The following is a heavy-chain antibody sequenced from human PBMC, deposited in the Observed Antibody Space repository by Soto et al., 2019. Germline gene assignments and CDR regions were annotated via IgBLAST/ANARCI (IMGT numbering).Heavy chain of an antibody. D-gene: IGHD4-17*01. CDR1: GFTFDDYA. V-gene: IGHV3-9*01. Sequence: PGGSLRLSCAASGFTFDDYAMHWVRQAPGKGLEWVSGISWNSGSIGYADSVKGRFTISRDNAKNSLYLQMNSLRAEDTALYYCAKDKRGGDLVSGYMDVWGKGTTVTVSS. CDR2: ISWNSGSI. CDR3: AKDKRGGDLVSGYMDV. J-gene: IGHJ6*03.